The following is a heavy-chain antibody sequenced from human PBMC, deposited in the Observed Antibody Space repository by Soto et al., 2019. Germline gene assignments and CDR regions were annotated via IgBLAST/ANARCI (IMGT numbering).Heavy chain of an antibody. V-gene: IGHV3-53*01. J-gene: IGHJ4*02. CDR2: IYSGGTT. CDR3: HXYGY. D-gene: IGHD4-17*01. Sequence: GGSLRLSCVVSGFTVSSTNYMSWVRQAPGKGLEWVSVIYSGGTTFYADSVKGRFTISRDNSKNTLYLQMNSLRAEDTAVYYCHXYGYWGQGTLVTVSS. CDR1: GFTVSSTNY.